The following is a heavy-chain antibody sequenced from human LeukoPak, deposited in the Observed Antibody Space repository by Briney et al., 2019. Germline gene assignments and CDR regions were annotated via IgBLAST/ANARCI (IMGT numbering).Heavy chain of an antibody. J-gene: IGHJ4*02. V-gene: IGHV5-51*01. CDR2: IYPGDSDT. CDR1: GYSFTSYW. D-gene: IGHD4-11*01. Sequence: GESLKISCKGSGYSFTSYWIGWVRQMPGKGLEWMGIIYPGDSDTRYSPSFQGQVTISADKSISTAYLQWSSLRASDTAMYYCARLLASPFLRLPLNFDYWGQGTLVTVSS. CDR3: ARLLASPFLRLPLNFDY.